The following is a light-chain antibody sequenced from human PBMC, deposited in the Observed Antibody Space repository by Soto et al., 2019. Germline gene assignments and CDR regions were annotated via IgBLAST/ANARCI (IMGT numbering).Light chain of an antibody. V-gene: IGLV2-18*02. J-gene: IGLJ1*01. CDR1: SSDVGSYNR. CDR2: EVS. Sequence: QSVLTQPPSVSGSPGQSVAISCTGTSSDVGSYNRVSWYQQPPGTAPKVMIYEVSNRPSGVPDRFSGSKSGNTASLTISGLQVDYEADYSCSSYTSSSTYVFGPGTEVTVL. CDR3: SSYTSSSTYV.